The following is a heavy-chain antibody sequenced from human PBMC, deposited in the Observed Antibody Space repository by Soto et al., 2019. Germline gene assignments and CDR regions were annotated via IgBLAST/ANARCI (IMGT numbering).Heavy chain of an antibody. J-gene: IGHJ5*02. CDR1: GGTFSSYA. D-gene: IGHD5-12*01. Sequence: QVQLVQSGAEVKKPGSSVKVSCKASGGTFSSYAISWVRQAPGQGLEWMGGIIPIFGTANYAQKFQGRVTITADEYTSTDYMELSSLRSEDTAVYYCAREPITSGYDLYNWFDPWGQGTLVTVSS. CDR3: AREPITSGYDLYNWFDP. V-gene: IGHV1-69*01. CDR2: IIPIFGTA.